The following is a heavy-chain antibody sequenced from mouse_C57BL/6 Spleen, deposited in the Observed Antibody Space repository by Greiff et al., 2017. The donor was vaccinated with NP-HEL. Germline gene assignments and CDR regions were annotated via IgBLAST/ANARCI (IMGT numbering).Heavy chain of an antibody. J-gene: IGHJ1*03. D-gene: IGHD1-1*01. CDR3: TRDYYGSRDWYFDD. V-gene: IGHV5-9-1*02. CDR2: ISSGGDYI. Sequence: EVKLQESGEGLVKPGGSLKLSCAASGFTFSSYAMSWVRQTPEKRLEWVAYISSGGDYIYYADTVKGRFTISRDNARNTLYLQMSSLKSEDTAMYYCTRDYYGSRDWYFDDWGTGTTVTVSS. CDR1: GFTFSSYA.